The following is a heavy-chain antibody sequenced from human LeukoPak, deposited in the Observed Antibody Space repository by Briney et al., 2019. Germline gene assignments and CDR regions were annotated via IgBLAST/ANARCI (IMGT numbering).Heavy chain of an antibody. CDR3: AKSGYNRFDY. J-gene: IGHJ4*02. Sequence: GGSPRLSCAASRFTFSSYTMSWVRQAPGKGLEWVSAISGSGDTTYYADSVKGRFTISRDNSKNTLYLQMNSLRVEDTAVYYCAKSGYNRFDYWGQGTLVTVSS. CDR1: RFTFSSYT. D-gene: IGHD5-24*01. CDR2: ISGSGDTT. V-gene: IGHV3-23*01.